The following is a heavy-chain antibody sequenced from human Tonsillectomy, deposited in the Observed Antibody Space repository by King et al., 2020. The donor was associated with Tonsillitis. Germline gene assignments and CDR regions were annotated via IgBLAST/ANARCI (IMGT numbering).Heavy chain of an antibody. J-gene: IGHJ4*02. CDR1: GFTFSSYA. V-gene: IGHV3-23*04. Sequence: VQLVESGGGLVQPGGSLRLSCAASGFTFSSYAMSWVRQAPGKGLEWVSAISGSGGSTYYADSVKGRFTISRDNSKNTLYLQMNGLRAEDRAVYYFAKDLGGPYYYACSGYYPVDSWGQGTLVTVSS. CDR2: ISGSGGST. D-gene: IGHD3-22*01. CDR3: AKDLGGPYYYACSGYYPVDS.